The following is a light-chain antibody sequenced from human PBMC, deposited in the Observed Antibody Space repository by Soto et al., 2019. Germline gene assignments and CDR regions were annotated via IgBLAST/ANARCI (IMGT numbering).Light chain of an antibody. J-gene: IGLJ1*01. CDR1: SSDVGGCNY. CDR3: SSYTSSSSPYV. V-gene: IGLV2-14*01. Sequence: QSALTQPASVSGSPGQSITISCTGTSSDVGGCNYVPWYQQHPVKAPKLLIYDVTNRPSGVPDRFSGSKSGNTASLAISGLQAEDEADYYCSSYTSSSSPYVFGTGTKLTVL. CDR2: DVT.